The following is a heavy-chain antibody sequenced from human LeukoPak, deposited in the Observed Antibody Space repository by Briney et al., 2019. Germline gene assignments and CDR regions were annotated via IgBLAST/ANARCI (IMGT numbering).Heavy chain of an antibody. V-gene: IGHV4-39*01. CDR2: IYYSGST. CDR1: GGSISCSSYY. CDR3: ARHHSGSYSALDY. Sequence: PSETLSLTCTVSGGSISCSSYYWGWIRQPPGKGLEWIGSIYYSGSTYYNPSLKSRVTISVDTSKNQFSLKLSSVTAADTAVYYCARHHSGSYSALDYWGQGTLVTVSS. D-gene: IGHD1-26*01. J-gene: IGHJ4*02.